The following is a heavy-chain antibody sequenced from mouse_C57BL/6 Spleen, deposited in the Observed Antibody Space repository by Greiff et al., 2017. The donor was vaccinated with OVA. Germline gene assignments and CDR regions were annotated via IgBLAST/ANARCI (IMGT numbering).Heavy chain of an antibody. V-gene: IGHV1-82*01. CDR1: GYAFSSSW. CDR3: ARTGTRYYFDY. J-gene: IGHJ2*01. Sequence: VQLHQSGPELVKPGASVKISCKASGYAFSSSWMNWVKQRPGKGLEWIGRIYPGDGDTNYNGKFKGKATLTADKSSSTAYMQLSSLTSEDSAVYFCARTGTRYYFDYWGQGTTLTVSS. D-gene: IGHD4-1*01. CDR2: IYPGDGDT.